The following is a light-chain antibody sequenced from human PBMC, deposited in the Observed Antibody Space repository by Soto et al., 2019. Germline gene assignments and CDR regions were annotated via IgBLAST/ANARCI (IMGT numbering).Light chain of an antibody. CDR1: QTVSSNY. J-gene: IGKJ2*01. Sequence: ETVLTQSPGTLSLSPGERATLSCRASQTVSSNYLAWYQQKPGQAPRLLIYSASSRATGIPDRFSGSGSGTDFTLTISRLEPEDLAVYYCQQYGSSYIFGQGTKLEIK. V-gene: IGKV3-20*01. CDR3: QQYGSSYI. CDR2: SAS.